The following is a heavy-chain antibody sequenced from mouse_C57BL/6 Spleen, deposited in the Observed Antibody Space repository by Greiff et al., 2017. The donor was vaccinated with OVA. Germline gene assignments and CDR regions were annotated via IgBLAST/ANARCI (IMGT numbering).Heavy chain of an antibody. CDR1: GYTFTSYW. CDR2: IDPSDSYT. CDR3: AKAPLLGDYAMDY. Sequence: QVQLQQPGAELVKPGASVKLSCKASGYTFTSYWMQWVKQRPGQGLEWIGEIDPSDSYTNYNQKFKGKATLTVDTSSSTAYMQLSSLTSEDSAVYYCAKAPLLGDYAMDYWGQGTSVTVSS. D-gene: IGHD4-1*01. V-gene: IGHV1-50*01. J-gene: IGHJ4*01.